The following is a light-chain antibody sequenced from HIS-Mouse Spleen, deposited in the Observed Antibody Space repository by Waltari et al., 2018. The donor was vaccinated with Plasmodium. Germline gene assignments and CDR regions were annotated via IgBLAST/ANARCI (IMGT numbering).Light chain of an antibody. CDR2: GAS. V-gene: IGKV3-15*01. Sequence: EIVMTQSPATLSVSPGARATLSSRASQRVRSNLAWYQQKPGQAPRLLIYGASTRATGIPARFSGSGAGTEFTLTISSLQSEDFAVYYCQKYNNWSFTFGPGTKVDIK. CDR3: QKYNNWSFT. CDR1: QRVRSN. J-gene: IGKJ3*01.